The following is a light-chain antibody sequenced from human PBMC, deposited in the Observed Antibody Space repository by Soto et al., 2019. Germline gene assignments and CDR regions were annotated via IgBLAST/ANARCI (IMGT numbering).Light chain of an antibody. CDR3: ESYDSIVTGND. V-gene: IGLV1-40*01. CDR1: SSNIGAPYD. J-gene: IGLJ1*01. CDR2: GNH. Sequence: QSVLTQPPSVSGAPGQTVIISCIGSSSNIGAPYDVKWYRQLPGTVPKLLIYGNHNRPSGVPDRFSGSKSGTSASLAITGLPDEDEADYSRESYDSIVTGNDFASGTK.